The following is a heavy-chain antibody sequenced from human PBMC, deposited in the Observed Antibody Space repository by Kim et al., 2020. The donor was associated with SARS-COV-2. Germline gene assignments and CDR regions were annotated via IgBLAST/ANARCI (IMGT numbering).Heavy chain of an antibody. V-gene: IGHV3-53*04. J-gene: IGHJ4*02. D-gene: IGHD3-22*01. Sequence: SVKGRFTISRHNSKNTLYLQMNSLRAEDTAVYYCARVGYYYDSSGYYIDYWGQGTLVTVSS. CDR3: ARVGYYYDSSGYYIDY.